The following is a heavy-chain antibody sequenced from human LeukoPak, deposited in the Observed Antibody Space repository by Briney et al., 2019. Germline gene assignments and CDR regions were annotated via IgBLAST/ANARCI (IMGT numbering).Heavy chain of an antibody. CDR1: GFTFSSYA. CDR3: AKVGITYYDILTGSWGSFREGGWFDP. V-gene: IGHV3-23*01. Sequence: PGGSLRLSCAASGFTFSSYAMSWVRQAPGKGLEWVSAISGSGGSTYYADSVKGRFTISRDNSKNTLYLQMNSLRAEDTAVYYCAKVGITYYDILTGSWGSFREGGWFDPWGQGTLVTVSS. J-gene: IGHJ5*02. CDR2: ISGSGGST. D-gene: IGHD3-9*01.